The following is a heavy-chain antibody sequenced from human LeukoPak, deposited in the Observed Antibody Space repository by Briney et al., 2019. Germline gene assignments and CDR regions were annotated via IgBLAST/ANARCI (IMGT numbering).Heavy chain of an antibody. CDR1: GTSFSNYY. V-gene: IGHV4-59*08. J-gene: IGHJ5*02. CDR3: ARQFDP. Sequence: SETLSLTCTVSGTSFSNYYWSWIRQPPGKGLEWIGHIYSSGSTNYNPSLKSRLTISLDTSKNQFSLKLSSVTAADTAVYYCARQFDPWGQGILVTVSS. CDR2: IYSSGST.